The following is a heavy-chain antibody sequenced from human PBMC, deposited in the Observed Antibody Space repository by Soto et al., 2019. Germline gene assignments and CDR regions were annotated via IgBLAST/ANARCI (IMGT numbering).Heavy chain of an antibody. CDR3: AKDPRPIRDIVVVVAAGREKRNWFDP. Sequence: GGSLRLSCAASGFTFSSYAMSWVRQAPGKGLEWVSAISGSGGSTYYADSVKGRFTISRDNSKNTLFLQMNSLRAEDTAVYYCAKDPRPIRDIVVVVAAGREKRNWFDPWGQGTLVTVSS. V-gene: IGHV3-23*01. CDR1: GFTFSSYA. J-gene: IGHJ5*02. CDR2: ISGSGGST. D-gene: IGHD2-15*01.